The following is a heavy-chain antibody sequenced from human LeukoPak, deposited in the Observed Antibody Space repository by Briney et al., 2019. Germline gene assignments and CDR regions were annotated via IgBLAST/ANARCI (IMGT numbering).Heavy chain of an antibody. Sequence: PGGSLRLSCAASGFTFSSSAISWVRQAPGKGLEWVSSITGSGGSTSYADSVKGRFTISRDNSKNTLYLQMSSLRADDTAVYYCAKYPIGDWLSYFDYWGQGALVTVSS. CDR2: ITGSGGST. J-gene: IGHJ4*02. CDR3: AKYPIGDWLSYFDY. V-gene: IGHV3-23*01. D-gene: IGHD3-9*01. CDR1: GFTFSSSA.